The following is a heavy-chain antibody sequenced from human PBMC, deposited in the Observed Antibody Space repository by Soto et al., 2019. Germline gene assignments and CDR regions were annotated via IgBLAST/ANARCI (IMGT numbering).Heavy chain of an antibody. J-gene: IGHJ4*02. V-gene: IGHV2-5*02. CDR2: IYWDDDK. CDR3: AHRGYMYGNWDHGYFDY. Sequence: QITLKESGPPRVKPTQTLALTCTFSGFSLTTSGVGVGWIRKTPGKALEWLAVIYWDDDKRDTPSLKNRLTITKDTYKNQVVLIMADMDPVDTATYFCAHRGYMYGNWDHGYFDYWGQGTLVTVSS. D-gene: IGHD5-18*01. CDR1: GFSLTTSGVG.